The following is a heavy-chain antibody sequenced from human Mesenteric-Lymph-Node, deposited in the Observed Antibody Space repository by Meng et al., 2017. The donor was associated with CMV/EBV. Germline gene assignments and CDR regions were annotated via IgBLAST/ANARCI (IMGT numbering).Heavy chain of an antibody. Sequence: GESLKISCAASGFTFSSYAMHWVRQAPGKGLEWVAVISYDGSNKYYADSVKGRFTISRDNSKNTLYLQMNSLRAEDTAVYYCARGCSSTSCYTSADYYYFGLDVWGQGTTVTVSS. CDR1: GFTFSSYA. CDR3: ARGCSSTSCYTSADYYYFGLDV. CDR2: ISYDGSNK. D-gene: IGHD2-2*02. J-gene: IGHJ6*02. V-gene: IGHV3-30*04.